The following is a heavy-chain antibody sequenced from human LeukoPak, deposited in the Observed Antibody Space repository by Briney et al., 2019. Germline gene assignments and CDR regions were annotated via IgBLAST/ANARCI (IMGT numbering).Heavy chain of an antibody. D-gene: IGHD4-11*01. CDR3: AREGTTVTHFDY. Sequence: SETLSLTCTVSGGSITSSSYYWGWIRQPPGKGLEWIGYIYSSGSTNYNPSLKSRVTISIDTSKNQFSLKLSSVTAADTAVYYCAREGTTVTHFDYWGQGTLVTVSS. J-gene: IGHJ4*02. CDR1: GGSITSSSYY. V-gene: IGHV4-61*01. CDR2: IYSSGST.